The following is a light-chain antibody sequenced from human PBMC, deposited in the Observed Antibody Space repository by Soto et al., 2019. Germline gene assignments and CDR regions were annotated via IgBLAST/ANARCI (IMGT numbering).Light chain of an antibody. Sequence: DSVMTQSPDSLAVSLCERATINCKSSPSVLYSSNSKSYLTWYQQKPGQPPKLLIYLASTRESGVPDRFSGSVSGSDFTLTISLLQAEDVAVYYCQYYYSTPLTFGGGTKVEIK. J-gene: IGKJ4*01. CDR2: LAS. CDR3: QYYYSTPLT. V-gene: IGKV4-1*01. CDR1: PSVLYSSNSKSY.